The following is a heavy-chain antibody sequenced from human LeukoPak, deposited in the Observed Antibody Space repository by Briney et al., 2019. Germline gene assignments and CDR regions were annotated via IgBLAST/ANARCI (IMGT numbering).Heavy chain of an antibody. J-gene: IGHJ6*02. CDR1: GYIFKEYG. V-gene: IGHV3-20*04. Sequence: GGSLRLSCAAAGYIFKEYGTGWVRHPEGKGMEWVSAINSTVVGTDYPDSVKGRFTIFRDNAKNSLYLQLSSLRPEDTALYYCAKHLTATNTYIFFGLDVWGQGTSVTVSS. D-gene: IGHD1-26*01. CDR3: AKHLTATNTYIFFGLDV. CDR2: INSTVVGT.